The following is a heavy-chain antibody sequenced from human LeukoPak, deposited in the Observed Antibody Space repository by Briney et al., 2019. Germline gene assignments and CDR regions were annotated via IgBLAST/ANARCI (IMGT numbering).Heavy chain of an antibody. CDR3: ARDRHSSGWYGYFDL. Sequence: GGSLRLSCAASGFTFSDYYMSWIRQAPGKGLEWVSYVSSSGSTIYYADSVKGRFTISRDNAKNSLYLQMNSLRAEDTAVYYCARDRHSSGWYGYFDLWGRGTLVTVSS. V-gene: IGHV3-11*01. CDR2: VSSSGSTI. J-gene: IGHJ2*01. CDR1: GFTFSDYY. D-gene: IGHD6-19*01.